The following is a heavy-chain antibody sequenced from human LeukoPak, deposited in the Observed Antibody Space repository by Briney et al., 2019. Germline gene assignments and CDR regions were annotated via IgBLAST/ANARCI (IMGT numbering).Heavy chain of an antibody. CDR2: IIPIFGTA. V-gene: IGHV1-69*13. CDR1: GYTFTSYA. Sequence: ASVKVSCKASGYTFTSYAISWVRQAPGQGLEWMGGIIPIFGTANYAQKFQGRVTITADESTSTAYMELSSLRSEDTAVYYCARDPPTYEYSSRGHDAFDIWGQGTMVTVSS. D-gene: IGHD6-6*01. CDR3: ARDPPTYEYSSRGHDAFDI. J-gene: IGHJ3*02.